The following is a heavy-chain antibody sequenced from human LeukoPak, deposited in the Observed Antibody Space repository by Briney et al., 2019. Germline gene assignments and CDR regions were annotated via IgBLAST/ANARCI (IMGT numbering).Heavy chain of an antibody. V-gene: IGHV3-48*01. CDR1: GFTFSSYS. J-gene: IGHJ1*01. CDR2: ISSSSSTI. CDR3: AKVEQWLVRSYFQH. D-gene: IGHD6-19*01. Sequence: GGSLRLSCAASGFTFSSYSMNWVRQAPGKGLEWVSYISSSSSTIYYADSVKGRFTISRDNAKNSLYLQMNSLRAEDTAVYYCAKVEQWLVRSYFQHWGQGTLVTVSP.